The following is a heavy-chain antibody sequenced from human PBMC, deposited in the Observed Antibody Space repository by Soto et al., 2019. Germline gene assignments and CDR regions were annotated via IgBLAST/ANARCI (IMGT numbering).Heavy chain of an antibody. J-gene: IGHJ5*02. CDR2: IYHGGST. V-gene: IGHV4-30-2*01. CDR1: GGSISSGGYS. D-gene: IGHD2-2*01. Sequence: QLQLQESGSGLVKPSQTLSLTCAVSGGSISSGGYSWSWIRQPPGKGPEWIGYIYHGGSTYYNPSPQRXXTRSVDRSKHQFSLKPSSVTAADTAVYYCARVPTPWGQGTLVTVSS. CDR3: ARVPTP.